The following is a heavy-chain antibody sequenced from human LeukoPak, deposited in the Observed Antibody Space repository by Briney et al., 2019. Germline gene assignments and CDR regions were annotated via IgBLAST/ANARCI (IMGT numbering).Heavy chain of an antibody. CDR1: GFTFDDYA. V-gene: IGHV3-9*03. J-gene: IGHJ4*02. CDR2: ISWNSGSI. CDR3: AKDTQYDFWSGYWDY. Sequence: GGSLRLSCAASGFTFDDYAMHWVRQAPGKGLEWVSGISWNSGSIGYTDSVKGRFTISRDNAKNSLYLQMNSLRAEDMALYYCAKDTQYDFWSGYWDYWGQGTLVTVSS. D-gene: IGHD3-3*01.